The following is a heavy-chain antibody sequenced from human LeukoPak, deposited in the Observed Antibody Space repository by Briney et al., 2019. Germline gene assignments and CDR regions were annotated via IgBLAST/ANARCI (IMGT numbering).Heavy chain of an antibody. V-gene: IGHV3-74*01. CDR3: VRDLGGRSGH. CDR2: INEDGSTT. Sequence: GGSLRLSCAASGFIFSSNWMHWVRQAPGKGLVWVSRINEDGSTTNHADSVKGRFTISRDNAKNTLYMQMNSLRAEDTAVYYCVRDLGGRSGHWGQGTLVTVSS. D-gene: IGHD1-26*01. CDR1: GFIFSSNW. J-gene: IGHJ4*02.